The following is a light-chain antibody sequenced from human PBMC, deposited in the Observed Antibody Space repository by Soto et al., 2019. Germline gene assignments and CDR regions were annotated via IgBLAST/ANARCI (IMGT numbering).Light chain of an antibody. CDR1: QSVSSSY. CDR3: QQYGRSWT. V-gene: IGKV3-20*01. Sequence: EIVLTQSPGTLSLSPGERATLSCRASQSVSSSYLAWYQQKPGQAPRLLIYGASSRATGIPDRFSGSGSGTDFTLTISRLEPEDFAMYYCQQYGRSWTFGQGTKVDIK. CDR2: GAS. J-gene: IGKJ1*01.